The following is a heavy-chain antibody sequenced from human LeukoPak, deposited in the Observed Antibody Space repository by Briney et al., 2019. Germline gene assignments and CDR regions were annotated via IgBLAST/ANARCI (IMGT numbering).Heavy chain of an antibody. CDR1: GFTFSSYS. CDR3: ASTRNGDY. Sequence: GGSLRLSCAASGFTFSSYSMNWVRQAPGKGLEWVSYISSSSTIYYADSVKGRSTISRDNAKNSLYLQMNSLRDEDTAVYYCASTRNGDYWGQGTLVTVSS. D-gene: IGHD1-1*01. V-gene: IGHV3-48*02. CDR2: ISSSSTI. J-gene: IGHJ4*02.